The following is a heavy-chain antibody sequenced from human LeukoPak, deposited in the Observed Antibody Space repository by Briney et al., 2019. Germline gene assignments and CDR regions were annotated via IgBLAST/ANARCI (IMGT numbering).Heavy chain of an antibody. Sequence: ASVKVSCKASGYTFTNNYMHWVRQAPGQGLEWMGIINLGGGATSYAQKFQGGVTMTRDTSTSTVFMELSSLGSEDTAVYYCARGSFDGGNWALDYWGQGTLVTVSS. J-gene: IGHJ4*02. CDR1: GYTFTNNY. CDR3: ARGSFDGGNWALDY. CDR2: INLGGGAT. V-gene: IGHV1-46*01. D-gene: IGHD4-23*01.